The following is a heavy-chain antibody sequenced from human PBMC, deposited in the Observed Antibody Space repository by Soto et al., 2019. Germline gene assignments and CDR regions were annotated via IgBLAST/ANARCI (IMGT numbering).Heavy chain of an antibody. CDR2: ISYDGSNK. CDR1: GFTFSSYG. Sequence: GGSLRLSCAASGFTFSSYGMHWVRQAPGKGLEWVAVISYDGSNKYYADSVKGRFTISRDNSKNTLYLQMSSLRAEDTAVYYCAKRGGDRGRSFDYWGQGTLVTVSS. J-gene: IGHJ4*02. D-gene: IGHD3-10*01. V-gene: IGHV3-30*18. CDR3: AKRGGDRGRSFDY.